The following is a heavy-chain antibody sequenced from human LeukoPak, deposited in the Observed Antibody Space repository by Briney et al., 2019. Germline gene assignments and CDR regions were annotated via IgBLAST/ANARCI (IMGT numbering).Heavy chain of an antibody. CDR1: GGSFSGYY. CDR3: ARGWPYSSSSDY. V-gene: IGHV4-34*01. CDR2: INHSGST. J-gene: IGHJ4*02. D-gene: IGHD6-6*01. Sequence: SETLSLTCAVYGGSFSGYYWSWIRQPPGKGLEWIGEINHSGSTNYNPSLKSRVTISVDTSKNQFSLKLSSVTAADTAVYYCARGWPYSSSSDYWGQGTLVTVSS.